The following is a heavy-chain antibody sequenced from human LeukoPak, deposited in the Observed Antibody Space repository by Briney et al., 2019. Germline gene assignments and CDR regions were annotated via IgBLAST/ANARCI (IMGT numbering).Heavy chain of an antibody. CDR2: ISGSGGST. Sequence: PGGSLRLSCAASGFTFSNYAMSWVRQAPGKGLEWVSAISGSGGSTYYAGSVKGRFTISRENAKNSLYLQMNSLRAGDTAVYYCARKSPRFDAFDIWGQGTMVTVSS. CDR1: GFTFSNYA. V-gene: IGHV3-23*01. J-gene: IGHJ3*02. CDR3: ARKSPRFDAFDI. D-gene: IGHD3-3*01.